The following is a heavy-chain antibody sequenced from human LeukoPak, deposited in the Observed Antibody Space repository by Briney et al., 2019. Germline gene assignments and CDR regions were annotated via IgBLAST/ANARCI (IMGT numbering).Heavy chain of an antibody. Sequence: ASVKVSCKASGYTFTVYYMHWVRQAPGQGLEWMGWINPNSGGTNYAQKFQGRVTMTRDTSISTAYMELSTLRFDDTAVYHCATITGTTFDYWGQGTLVTVSS. J-gene: IGHJ4*02. CDR3: ATITGTTFDY. D-gene: IGHD1-14*01. CDR2: INPNSGGT. V-gene: IGHV1-2*02. CDR1: GYTFTVYY.